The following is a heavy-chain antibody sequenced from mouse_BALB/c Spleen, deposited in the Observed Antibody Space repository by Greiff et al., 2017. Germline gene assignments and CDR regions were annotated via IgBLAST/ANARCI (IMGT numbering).Heavy chain of an antibody. V-gene: IGHV5-6-3*01. D-gene: IGHD2-4*01. CDR1: GFTFSSYG. J-gene: IGHJ1*01. Sequence: DVKLVESGGGLVQPGGSLKLSCAASGFTFSSYGMSWVRQTPDKRLELVATINSNGGSTYYPDSVKGRFTISRDNAKNTLYLQMSSLKSEDTAMYYCARRDYDWYFDVWGAGTTVTVSS. CDR2: INSNGGST. CDR3: ARRDYDWYFDV.